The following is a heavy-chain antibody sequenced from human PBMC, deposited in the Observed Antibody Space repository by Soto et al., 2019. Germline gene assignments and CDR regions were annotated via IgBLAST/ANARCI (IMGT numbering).Heavy chain of an antibody. D-gene: IGHD3-9*01. J-gene: IGHJ4*02. CDR3: SIQPLLLPGYSGQFAY. Sequence: SGTLSLTCTVSGCTIRSYGINWCWNLQPTGKGLEWIGSIYYSGSTYYNPSLKSRVTISVDTSKNQFSLKLSSVTAADTAVYYLSIQPLLLPGYSGQFAYWGKFTPVIVSS. CDR1: GCTIRSYGIN. CDR2: IYYSGST. V-gene: IGHV4-39*01.